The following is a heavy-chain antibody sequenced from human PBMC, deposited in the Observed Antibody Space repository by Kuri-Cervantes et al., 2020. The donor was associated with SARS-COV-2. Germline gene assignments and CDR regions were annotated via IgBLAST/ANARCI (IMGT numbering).Heavy chain of an antibody. CDR2: ISSSSSTI. D-gene: IGHD1-14*01. Sequence: GESLKISCAASGFTFSSYEMNWVRQAPGKGLGWVSYISSSSSTIYYADSVKGRFPISRDNAKNSLYLQMNSLRDEDTAVYYCARAGYYRGMSRFDPWGQGTLVTVSS. V-gene: IGHV3-48*02. CDR1: GFTFSSYE. CDR3: ARAGYYRGMSRFDP. J-gene: IGHJ5*02.